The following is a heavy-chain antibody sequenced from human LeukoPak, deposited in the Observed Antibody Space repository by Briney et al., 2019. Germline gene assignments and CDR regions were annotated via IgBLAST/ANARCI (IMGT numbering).Heavy chain of an antibody. CDR3: TRDAAGVRTPFDV. CDR1: GGTFSKYA. J-gene: IGHJ3*01. V-gene: IGHV1-69*06. CDR2: IIPIFGTT. Sequence: SVKASCKASGGTFSKYAINWVRQAPGQGLEWMGNIIPIFGTTNYAQKLQGRVTFTADTSTSTSYMELSSLRSEDTAVYYCTRDAAGVRTPFDVWGQGTMVTVSS. D-gene: IGHD3-10*01.